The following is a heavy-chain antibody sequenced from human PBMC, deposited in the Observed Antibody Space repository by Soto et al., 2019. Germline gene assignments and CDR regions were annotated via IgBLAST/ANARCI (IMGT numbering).Heavy chain of an antibody. J-gene: IGHJ4*02. Sequence: GGSLRLSCVASGFTYAIGWVRQAPGKGLEWVSSISGSGASTKYADSVRGRFTISRDNSKNMVYLQMNSLSAEDTAVYFCARHSASGWYRDFDIWGQGT. CDR2: ISGSGAST. CDR1: GFTYA. D-gene: IGHD6-19*01. V-gene: IGHV3-23*01. CDR3: ARHSASGWYRDFDI.